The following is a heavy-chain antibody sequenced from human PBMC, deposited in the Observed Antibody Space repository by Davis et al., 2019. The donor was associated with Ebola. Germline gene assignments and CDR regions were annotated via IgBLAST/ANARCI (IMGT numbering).Heavy chain of an antibody. CDR2: ISAGSVSI. J-gene: IGHJ4*02. D-gene: IGHD6-13*01. CDR3: ATEASSLAY. Sequence: PGGSLRLSCAASGFTFTTYTMNWVRQAPGKGLEWVSYISAGSVSIYYADSVKGRFTISRDNAKNSLYLQMNSLRDEDTAVYYCATEASSLAYWGQGTLVTVSS. CDR1: GFTFTTYT. V-gene: IGHV3-48*02.